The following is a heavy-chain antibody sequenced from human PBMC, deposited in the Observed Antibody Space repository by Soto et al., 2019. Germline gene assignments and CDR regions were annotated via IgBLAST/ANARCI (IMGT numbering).Heavy chain of an antibody. J-gene: IGHJ6*02. CDR3: TTEGGEHCSSTSCQSGYYYYYGMDV. CDR2: IKSKTDGGTT. CDR1: GFTFSNAW. V-gene: IGHV3-15*01. Sequence: LRLSCAASGFTFSNAWMSWVRQAPGKGLEWVGRIKSKTDGGTTDYAAPVKGRFTISRDDSKNTLYLQMNGLKTEDTAVYYCTTEGGEHCSSTSCQSGYYYYYGMDVWGQGTTVTVSS. D-gene: IGHD2-2*01.